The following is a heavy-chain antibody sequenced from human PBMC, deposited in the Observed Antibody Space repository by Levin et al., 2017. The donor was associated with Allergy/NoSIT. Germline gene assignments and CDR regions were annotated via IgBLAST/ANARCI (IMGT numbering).Heavy chain of an antibody. CDR1: GYTFTSYG. J-gene: IGHJ4*02. CDR3: ARDKSGPNSPYYYDSSGYVFDY. D-gene: IGHD3-22*01. CDR2: ISAYNGNT. Sequence: GESLKISCKASGYTFTSYGISWVRQAPGQGLEWMGWISAYNGNTNYAQKLQGRVTMTTDTSTSTAYMELRSLRSDDTAVYYCARDKSGPNSPYYYDSSGYVFDYWGQGTLVTVSS. V-gene: IGHV1-18*01.